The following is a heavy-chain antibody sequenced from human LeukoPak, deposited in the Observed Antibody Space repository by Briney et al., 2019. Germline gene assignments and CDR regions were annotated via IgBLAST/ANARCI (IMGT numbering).Heavy chain of an antibody. CDR2: IYHSGST. J-gene: IGHJ4*02. Sequence: SETLSLTCTVSGYSISSGYYWGWIRQPPGKGLEWIGSIYHSGSTYYNPSLKSRVTISVDTSKNQFSLKLSSVTAADTAVYYCARGTGYSSSWPPHWGQGTLVTVSS. D-gene: IGHD6-13*01. CDR1: GYSISSGYY. CDR3: ARGTGYSSSWPPH. V-gene: IGHV4-38-2*02.